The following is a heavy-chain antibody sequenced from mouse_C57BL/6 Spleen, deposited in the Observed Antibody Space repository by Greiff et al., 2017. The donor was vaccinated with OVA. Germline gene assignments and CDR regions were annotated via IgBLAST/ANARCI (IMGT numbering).Heavy chain of an antibody. CDR1: GYAFSSYW. V-gene: IGHV1-80*01. CDR2: IYPGDGDT. J-gene: IGHJ2*01. CDR3: ARDYYGSRSGYFDY. D-gene: IGHD1-1*01. Sequence: VQGVESGAELVKPGASVKISCKASGYAFSSYWMNWVKQRPGKGLEWIGQIYPGDGDTNYNGKFKGKATLTADKSSSTAYMQLSSLTSEDSAVYFCARDYYGSRSGYFDYWGQGTTLTVSS.